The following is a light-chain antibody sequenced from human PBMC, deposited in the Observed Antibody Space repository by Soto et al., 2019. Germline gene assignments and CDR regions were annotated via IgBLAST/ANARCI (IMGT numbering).Light chain of an antibody. V-gene: IGKV3-20*01. CDR1: QTISNTY. Sequence: EIVLTQSPGTLSLSPGETATLSCRASQTISNTYLAWYQQKPGQAPRRLIYGASTRATGIPGRFSGSGSGTDFTLTVNRLEPEDFAVYYCQQYGSSPRTFGQGTKLEI. J-gene: IGKJ1*01. CDR2: GAS. CDR3: QQYGSSPRT.